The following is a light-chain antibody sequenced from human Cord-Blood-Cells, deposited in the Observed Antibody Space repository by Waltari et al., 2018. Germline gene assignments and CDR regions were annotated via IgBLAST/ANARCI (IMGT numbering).Light chain of an antibody. J-gene: IGKJ4*01. Sequence: DIQMTQSPSSLSASVGDRVTITCRASQSISSYLNWYQQKPGKAPKLLIYAASSLQSGVPSRFSGSVSGTDFTLTISSQRPEDFATYYCQQSYSTPLTFGGGTKVEIK. CDR1: QSISSY. CDR3: QQSYSTPLT. CDR2: AAS. V-gene: IGKV1-39*01.